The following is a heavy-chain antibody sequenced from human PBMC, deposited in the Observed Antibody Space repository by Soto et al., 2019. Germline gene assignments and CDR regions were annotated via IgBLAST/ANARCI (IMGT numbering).Heavy chain of an antibody. Sequence: QLVETGGGLIQPGTSLTLSCAASGFSVSRNYMTWVRQAPGKGLEWVSFVYSGGATFYADSVKGRLILSRDDSQNTMYLQINNLRAEDTAVYYCARVPGRLWGRGTLVTVAS. J-gene: IGHJ4*02. CDR1: GFSVSRNY. V-gene: IGHV3-53*02. CDR2: VYSGGAT. CDR3: ARVPGRL. D-gene: IGHD3-10*01.